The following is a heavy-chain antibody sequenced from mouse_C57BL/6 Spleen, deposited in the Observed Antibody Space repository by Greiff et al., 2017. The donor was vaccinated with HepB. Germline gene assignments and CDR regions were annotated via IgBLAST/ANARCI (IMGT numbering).Heavy chain of an antibody. CDR2: ISDGGSYT. V-gene: IGHV5-4*01. J-gene: IGHJ4*01. CDR1: GFTFSSYA. CDR3: ARDCGYGAMDY. D-gene: IGHD1-2*01. Sequence: EVKVVESGGGLVKPGGSLKLSCAASGFTFSSYAMSWVRQTPEKRLEWVATISDGGSYTYYPDNVKGRFTISRDNAKNNLYLQMSHLKSEDTAMYYCARDCGYGAMDYWGQGTSVTVSS.